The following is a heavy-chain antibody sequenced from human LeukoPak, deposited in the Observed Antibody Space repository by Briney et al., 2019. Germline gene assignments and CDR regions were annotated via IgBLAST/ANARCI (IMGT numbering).Heavy chain of an antibody. V-gene: IGHV5-51*01. CDR3: ATYAGSYSKYFQH. Sequence: KHGASLQISCKGSDSIFTNYWIGWGRQLPGKGLEWMGIIYPGDSDTRYSPSFQGQVTISADKSISTAYLQWSSLKASDTAMYFCATYAGSYSKYFQHWGQGTLVTVSS. D-gene: IGHD3-10*01. CDR2: IYPGDSDT. J-gene: IGHJ1*01. CDR1: DSIFTNYW.